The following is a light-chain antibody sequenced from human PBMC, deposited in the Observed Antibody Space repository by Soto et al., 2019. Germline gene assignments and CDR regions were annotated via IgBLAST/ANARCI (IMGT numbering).Light chain of an antibody. Sequence: QSVLTQPPSVSGAPGQRVTISCTGSSSNTGAGYDVHWYQQLPGTAPKPLIYGNSNRPSGVPDRFSGSKSGTSASLAITGLQAEDEADYYCQSYDSSLSGVVFGGGTQLTVL. CDR1: SSNTGAGYD. CDR2: GNS. V-gene: IGLV1-40*01. J-gene: IGLJ2*01. CDR3: QSYDSSLSGVV.